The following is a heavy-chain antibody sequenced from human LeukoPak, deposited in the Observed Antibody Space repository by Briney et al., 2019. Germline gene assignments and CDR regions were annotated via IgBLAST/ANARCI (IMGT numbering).Heavy chain of an antibody. CDR3: ARPLVVVTASCDY. V-gene: IGHV3-21*01. D-gene: IGHD2-21*02. CDR1: GFTFSSYS. Sequence: GGSLRLSYAASGFTFSSYSMNWVRQAPGKGLEWVSSISSSSSYIYYADSVKGRFTISRDNAKNSLYLQMNSLRAEDTAVYYCARPLVVVTASCDYWGQGTLVTVSS. J-gene: IGHJ4*02. CDR2: ISSSSSYI.